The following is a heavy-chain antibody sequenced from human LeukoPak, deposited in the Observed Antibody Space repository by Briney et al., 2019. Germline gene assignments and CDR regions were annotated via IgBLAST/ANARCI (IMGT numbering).Heavy chain of an antibody. Sequence: SVKVSCKASGGTFSSYAISWVRQAPGQGLEWMGGIIPIFGTANYAQKFQGRVTITPDESTSTAYMELSSLRSEDTAVYYCARDRSASITMVRGVIAHAFDIWGQGTMVTVSS. J-gene: IGHJ3*02. V-gene: IGHV1-69*13. CDR2: IIPIFGTA. CDR1: GGTFSSYA. D-gene: IGHD3-10*01. CDR3: ARDRSASITMVRGVIAHAFDI.